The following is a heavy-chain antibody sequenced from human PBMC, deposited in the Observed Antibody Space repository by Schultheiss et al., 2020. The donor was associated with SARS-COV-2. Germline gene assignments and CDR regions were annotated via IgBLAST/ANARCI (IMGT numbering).Heavy chain of an antibody. V-gene: IGHV3-21*01. Sequence: GESLKISCAASGFTFSSYAMSWVRQAPGKGLEWVSSISSSSSYIYYADSVKGRFTISRDNAKTSLYLQMSSLRAEDTAVYYCAGGPGWLPVSWGQGTLVTVSS. CDR3: AGGPGWLPVS. CDR2: ISSSSSYI. CDR1: GFTFSSYA. J-gene: IGHJ5*02. D-gene: IGHD5-12*01.